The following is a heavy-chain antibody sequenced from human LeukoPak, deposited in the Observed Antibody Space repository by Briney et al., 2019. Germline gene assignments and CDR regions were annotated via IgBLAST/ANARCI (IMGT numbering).Heavy chain of an antibody. CDR2: IKQDGSEK. J-gene: IGHJ4*02. CDR3: ASGLELDY. V-gene: IGHV3-7*03. Sequence: PGGSLRLSCAASGFTLSSYPMHWVRQAPGKGLEWVANIKQDGSEKNYVDSVKGRFTISRDNAKNSLYLQMNSLRAEDTAVYYCASGLELDYWGQGTLVTVSS. CDR1: GFTLSSYP.